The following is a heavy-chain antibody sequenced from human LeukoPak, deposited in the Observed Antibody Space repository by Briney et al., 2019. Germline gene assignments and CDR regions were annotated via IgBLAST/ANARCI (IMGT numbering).Heavy chain of an antibody. CDR1: GGSISSSNW. CDR2: IYHSGST. Sequence: SGTLSLTCAVSGGSISSSNWWSGVRQPPGQGLEWIGEIYHSGSTNYNPSLKSRVTISVDKSKNQFSLKLSSVTAADTAVYYCARDSSLMVRGVISFDIWGQGTMVTVSS. V-gene: IGHV4-4*02. J-gene: IGHJ3*02. CDR3: ARDSSLMVRGVISFDI. D-gene: IGHD3-10*01.